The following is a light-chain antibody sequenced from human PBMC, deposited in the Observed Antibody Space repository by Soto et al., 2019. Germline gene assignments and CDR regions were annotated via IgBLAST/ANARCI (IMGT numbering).Light chain of an antibody. V-gene: IGLV2-8*01. Sequence: QSPLTQPPSASGSPGQSVTISCTGTSSDVGGYNYVSWYQQHPGKAPKLMIYGVTKRPSGVPDRFSGSKSGNTASLTVSGLQAEDEAYYYCSSYAGSNNYVFGTGTKVTVL. CDR3: SSYAGSNNYV. CDR2: GVT. J-gene: IGLJ1*01. CDR1: SSDVGGYNY.